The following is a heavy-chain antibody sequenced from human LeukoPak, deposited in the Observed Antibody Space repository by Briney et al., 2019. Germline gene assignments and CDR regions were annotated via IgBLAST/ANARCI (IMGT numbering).Heavy chain of an antibody. D-gene: IGHD3-22*01. CDR1: GGTFSSYA. Sequence: SVTLSCKASGGTFSSYAISWVRQAPGQGLEWMGGIIPIFGTANYAQKFQGRVTITADESTSTAYMERSSVRSEDTAVYYCARELYDSSGYYAPHAFDIWGQGTMVTVSS. V-gene: IGHV1-69*13. CDR3: ARELYDSSGYYAPHAFDI. CDR2: IIPIFGTA. J-gene: IGHJ3*02.